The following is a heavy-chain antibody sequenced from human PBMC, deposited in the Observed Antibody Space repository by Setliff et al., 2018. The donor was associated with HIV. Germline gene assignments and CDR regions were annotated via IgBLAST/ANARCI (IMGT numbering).Heavy chain of an antibody. J-gene: IGHJ4*02. D-gene: IGHD3-10*01. V-gene: IGHV4-61*09. CDR3: ARVGYHGSGRYSFDY. CDR2: IHTSGST. Sequence: PSETLSLTCTVSGGSISSGSYYWSWIRQPAGKGLEWIGHIHTSGSTKYNPSLKSRVTISADTSKNQFSLNLSSVTAAETAVYYCARVGYHGSGRYSFDYWGQGTLVTVPQ. CDR1: GGSISSGSYY.